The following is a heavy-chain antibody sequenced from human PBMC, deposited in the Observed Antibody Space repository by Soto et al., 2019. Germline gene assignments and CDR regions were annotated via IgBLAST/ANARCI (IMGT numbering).Heavy chain of an antibody. CDR3: ARWSHYGSGTYP. V-gene: IGHV3-64*07. Sequence: EVQLVESGGTLVQPGGSLRLSCAASGYTFSDFAIHWVRQTPGKRLEYVSAINGNGGTTYYGDSVKGRFTISRDNSKNTAYLQMGSLRVEDTAVYYCARWSHYGSGTYPWGQGTLVTVS. D-gene: IGHD3-10*01. CDR1: GYTFSDFA. J-gene: IGHJ3*01. CDR2: INGNGGTT.